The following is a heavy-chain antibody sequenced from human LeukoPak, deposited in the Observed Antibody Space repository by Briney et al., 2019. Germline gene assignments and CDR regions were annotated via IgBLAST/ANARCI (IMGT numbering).Heavy chain of an antibody. CDR2: IIPILGIA. J-gene: IGHJ4*02. Sequence: ASVKVSCKASGGTFSSYAISWVQQAPGQGLEWMGRIIPILGIANYAQKFQGRITLTADQSTSTAYLELSGLRSDDTATYYCARDAGNYGAGSYRDFWGQGTRVTVSS. V-gene: IGHV1-69*04. CDR3: ARDAGNYGAGSYRDF. CDR1: GGTFSSYA. D-gene: IGHD3-10*01.